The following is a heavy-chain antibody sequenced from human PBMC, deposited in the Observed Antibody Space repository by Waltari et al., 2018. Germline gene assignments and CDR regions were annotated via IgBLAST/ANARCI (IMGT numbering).Heavy chain of an antibody. CDR2: INSNTGGA. Sequence: QIQIMQSGAEVKKPGASVQVSCQASGYTFTAYYIHWARQAPGQGLEWMGWINSNTGGADCAQSFQGRVTVTRDTSISTVYMELSGLTSDDTAVYYCAREALGGTKAFDMWGQGTMVTVSS. CDR3: AREALGGTKAFDM. J-gene: IGHJ3*02. D-gene: IGHD1-7*01. V-gene: IGHV1-2*02. CDR1: GYTFTAYY.